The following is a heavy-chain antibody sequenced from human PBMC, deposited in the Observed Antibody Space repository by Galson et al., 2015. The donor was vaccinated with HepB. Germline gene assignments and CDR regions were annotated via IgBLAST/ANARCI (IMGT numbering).Heavy chain of an antibody. J-gene: IGHJ4*02. CDR2: ISYDGSNK. V-gene: IGHV3-30-3*01. CDR3: ARAGIVVVPAAHFYFDY. Sequence: SLRLSCAASGFTFSSYAMHWVRQAPGKGLEWVAVISYDGSNKYYADSVKGRFTISRDNSKNTLYLQMNSLRAEDTAVYYCARAGIVVVPAAHFYFDYWGQGTLVTVSS. D-gene: IGHD2-2*01. CDR1: GFTFSSYA.